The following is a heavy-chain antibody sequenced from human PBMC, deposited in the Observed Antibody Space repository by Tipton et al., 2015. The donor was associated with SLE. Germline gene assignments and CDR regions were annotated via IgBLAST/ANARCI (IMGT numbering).Heavy chain of an antibody. CDR1: GFTFSSYS. D-gene: IGHD1-26*01. CDR3: ARVGEGSYYYFDC. J-gene: IGHJ4*02. Sequence: SLRLSCAASGFTFSSYSMNWVRQAPGKGLEWVSSISSSSSYIYYADSVKGRFTISRDNAKNSLYLQMNSLRAEDTAVYYCARVGEGSYYYFDCWGQGTLVTVSS. V-gene: IGHV3-21*01. CDR2: ISSSSSYI.